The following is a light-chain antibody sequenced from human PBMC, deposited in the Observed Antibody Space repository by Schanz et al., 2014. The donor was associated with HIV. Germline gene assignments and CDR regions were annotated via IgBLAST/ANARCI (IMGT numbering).Light chain of an antibody. CDR3: QQYGSSPWT. Sequence: ELVMTQSPATLSVSPGERATLSCRASQSVGSDLAWYQQKPGQAPRLLIFGASNRATGIPDRFSGGVSGTDFTLTISRVEPEDYAVYYCQQYGSSPWTFGQGTRVDVK. V-gene: IGKV3-20*01. CDR2: GAS. J-gene: IGKJ1*01. CDR1: QSVGSD.